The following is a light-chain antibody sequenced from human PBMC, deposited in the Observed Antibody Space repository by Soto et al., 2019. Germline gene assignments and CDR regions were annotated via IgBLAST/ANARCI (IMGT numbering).Light chain of an antibody. J-gene: IGKJ2*01. CDR3: QQYGRSPYT. Sequence: ESVLTQSPGTLSLSPGERATLSCRASQSVSSGYLAWYQQKPGQAPRLLIHDAANRAIGIPDRFSGSGSGTDFTLTISRLEPEDFAVYYCQQYGRSPYTFGQGTKLEIK. CDR2: DAA. CDR1: QSVSSGY. V-gene: IGKV3-20*01.